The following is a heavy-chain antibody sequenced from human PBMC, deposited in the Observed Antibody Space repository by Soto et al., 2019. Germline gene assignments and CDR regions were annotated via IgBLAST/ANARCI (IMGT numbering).Heavy chain of an antibody. V-gene: IGHV4-59*01. Sequence: SETLSLTCTASGGSISSYYWSWIRQPPGKGLEWVGYIYYSGITNYNHYLNSRVTISVDTSKNQFTLKLSSVTAADTAVYYCASSPDYDILTGYFYSYYMDVWGKGTTVTVSS. CDR2: IYYSGIT. J-gene: IGHJ6*03. CDR1: GGSISSYY. D-gene: IGHD3-9*01. CDR3: ASSPDYDILTGYFYSYYMDV.